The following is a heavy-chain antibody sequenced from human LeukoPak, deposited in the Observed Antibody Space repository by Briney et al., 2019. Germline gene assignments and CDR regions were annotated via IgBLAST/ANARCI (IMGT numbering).Heavy chain of an antibody. Sequence: GGSLRLSCATSGFNFDRYTIHWVRQAPGKGLRWVSLAGWAGGTTFYSDSVGGRFTISRDSGRKSVYLQMNSLTTDDTAFYFCAKELDTMFFDYWGQGALVTVSS. D-gene: IGHD3-10*02. J-gene: IGHJ4*02. V-gene: IGHV3-43*01. CDR3: AKELDTMFFDY. CDR1: GFNFDRYT. CDR2: AGWAGGTT.